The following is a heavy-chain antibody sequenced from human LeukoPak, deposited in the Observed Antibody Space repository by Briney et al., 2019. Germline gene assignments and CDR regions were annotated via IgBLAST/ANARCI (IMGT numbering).Heavy chain of an antibody. V-gene: IGHV4-59*01. Sequence: KPSETLSLTCTVSGGSISSYYWSWIRQPPGKGLEWIGYIYYSGSTNYNPSLKSRVTISVDTSKNQFSLKLSSVTAADTAVYYCARGSGWYESGYWGQGTLVTVSS. CDR3: ARGSGWYESGY. CDR2: IYYSGST. CDR1: GGSISSYY. D-gene: IGHD6-19*01. J-gene: IGHJ4*02.